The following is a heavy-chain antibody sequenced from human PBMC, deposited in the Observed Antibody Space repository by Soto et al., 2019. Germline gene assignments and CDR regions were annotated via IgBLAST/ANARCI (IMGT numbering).Heavy chain of an antibody. CDR2: INAGNGNT. CDR1: GYTFTSYA. Sequence: QVQLVQSGAEVKKPGASVKVSCKASGYTFTSYAMHWVRQAPGQRLEGMGWINAGNGNTKYSQTFQGRVTITRDTSASTAYMELSSLRSEYTAVYYCASDRYCYGSGSPVYFDYWGQGTLVTVSS. D-gene: IGHD3-10*01. V-gene: IGHV1-3*01. CDR3: ASDRYCYGSGSPVYFDY. J-gene: IGHJ4*02.